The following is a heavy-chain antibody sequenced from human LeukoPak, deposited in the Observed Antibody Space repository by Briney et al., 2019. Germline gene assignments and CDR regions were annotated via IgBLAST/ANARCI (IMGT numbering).Heavy chain of an antibody. J-gene: IGHJ4*02. Sequence: GGSLRLSCAASIFTFSTYGMHWVRQAPGKGLEWVAVISYDGSNKYYADSVKGRFTISRDNFKNTLFLQMNSLRAEDSAVYYCAKDIVPDSGWDLDYWGRGALVTVSS. V-gene: IGHV3-30*18. CDR3: AKDIVPDSGWDLDY. D-gene: IGHD6-19*01. CDR1: IFTFSTYG. CDR2: ISYDGSNK.